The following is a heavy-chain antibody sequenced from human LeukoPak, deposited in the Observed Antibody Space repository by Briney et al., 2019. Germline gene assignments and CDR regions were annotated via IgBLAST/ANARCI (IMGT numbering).Heavy chain of an antibody. Sequence: SVKVSCKASGGTFSSYAISWVRQAPGQGLEWMGGIIPIFGTANYAQQFQGRVTITTDESTSTAYMELSSLRSEDTAVYYCARLLTLPPEEFDYWGQGTLVTVSS. CDR3: ARLLTLPPEEFDY. D-gene: IGHD2/OR15-2a*01. J-gene: IGHJ4*02. CDR1: GGTFSSYA. CDR2: IIPIFGTA. V-gene: IGHV1-69*05.